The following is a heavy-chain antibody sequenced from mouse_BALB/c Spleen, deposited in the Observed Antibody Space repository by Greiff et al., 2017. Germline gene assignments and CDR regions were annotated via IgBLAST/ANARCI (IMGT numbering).Heavy chain of an antibody. V-gene: IGHV1-54*03. CDR2: INPGSGGT. CDR1: GYAFTNYL. CDR3: ARRRGYYYAMDY. Sequence: QVQLQQSGAELVRPGTSVKVSCKASGYAFTNYLIEWVKQRPGQGLEWIGVINPGSGGTNYNEKFKGKATLTADKSSSTAYMQLSSLTSDDSAVYFCARRRGYYYAMDYWGQGTSVTVSS. J-gene: IGHJ4*01.